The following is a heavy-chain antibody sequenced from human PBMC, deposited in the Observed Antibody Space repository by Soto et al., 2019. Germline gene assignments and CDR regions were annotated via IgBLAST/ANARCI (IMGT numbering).Heavy chain of an antibody. V-gene: IGHV4-39*02. J-gene: IGHJ5*02. CDR3: ARLVVVAPVANA. CDR2: IFYTGTT. Sequence: ETLSLTCSVSGGSISYNSYYWGWIRQPPGKGLEWVGGIFYTGTTYYSPSLKDRVTISVDTSKNSFSLNLTSVTAADTAVYFCARLVVVAPVANAWGQGTLVTVYS. CDR1: GGSISYNSYY. D-gene: IGHD2-2*01.